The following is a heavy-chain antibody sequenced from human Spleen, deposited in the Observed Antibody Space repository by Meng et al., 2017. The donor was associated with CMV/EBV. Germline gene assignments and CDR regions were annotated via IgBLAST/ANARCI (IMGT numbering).Heavy chain of an antibody. CDR1: GFTFTDAW. J-gene: IGHJ4*02. V-gene: IGHV3-15*01. CDR2: IKNKADGGTT. D-gene: IGHD3-16*01. CDR3: ATDWGGY. Sequence: GGSLRLSCAASGFTFTDAWMSWARQAPGKGLEWVGRIKNKADGGTTDYAAPVKGRITISRDDSKTTLYLQMTILKTEDTAVYYCATDWGGYWGQGTLVTVSS.